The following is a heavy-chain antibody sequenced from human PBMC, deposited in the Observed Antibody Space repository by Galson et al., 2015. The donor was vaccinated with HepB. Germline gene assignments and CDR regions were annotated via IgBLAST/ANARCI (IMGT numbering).Heavy chain of an antibody. D-gene: IGHD2-8*01. Sequence: SLRLSCAASGFTFSSNAMSWVRQAPGKGLEWVSDISGSGGSTYYAGSVKGRFTISRDNSKNTLYLQMNSLRAEDTAVYYCAKIGVVLVVYPTDFDYWGQGTLVTVSS. J-gene: IGHJ4*02. CDR1: GFTFSSNA. CDR3: AKIGVVLVVYPTDFDY. V-gene: IGHV3-23*01. CDR2: ISGSGGST.